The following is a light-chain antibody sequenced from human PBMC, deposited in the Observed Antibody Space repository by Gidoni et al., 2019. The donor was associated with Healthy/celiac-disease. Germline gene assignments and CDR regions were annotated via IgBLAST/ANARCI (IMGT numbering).Light chain of an antibody. J-gene: IGLJ2*01. V-gene: IGLV2-8*01. CDR2: EFS. Sequence: QSALTQPPSASGYPGQSVTLSCTGTSRDVGGYNYVSWYQQHPGQAPKLMIYEFSKRPSGVPDRFSGSKSGNTASLTVSGLQAEDEADYYCSSYAGSNNVVFGGGTKLTVL. CDR1: SRDVGGYNY. CDR3: SSYAGSNNVV.